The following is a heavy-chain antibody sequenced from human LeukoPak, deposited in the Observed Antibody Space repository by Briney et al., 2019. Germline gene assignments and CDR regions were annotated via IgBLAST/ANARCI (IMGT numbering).Heavy chain of an antibody. D-gene: IGHD6-19*01. CDR1: RFTFSSYA. CDR2: ISGSGGHT. Sequence: GGSPRLSCTASRFTFSSYALSWVRQAPGKGLEWVSAISGSGGHTYYADSVKGRFTISRDNSKNTLYLQMISLRAEDTAVYYCAKHGFSSGWPQVPSDHWGQGTLVTVSS. CDR3: AKHGFSSGWPQVPSDH. J-gene: IGHJ4*02. V-gene: IGHV3-23*01.